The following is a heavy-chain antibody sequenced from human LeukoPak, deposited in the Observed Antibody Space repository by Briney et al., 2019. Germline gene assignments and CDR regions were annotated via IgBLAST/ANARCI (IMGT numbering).Heavy chain of an antibody. V-gene: IGHV5-51*01. CDR2: IYPGDSDT. CDR3: ARAGRGYSGYDWWADWFDP. CDR1: GYSFTSYW. J-gene: IGHJ5*02. Sequence: GESLKISCKGSGYSFTSYWIGWVRQMPGKGLEWVGIIYPGDSDTRYSPSFQGQVTISADKSISTAYLQWSSLKASDTAMYYCARAGRGYSGYDWWADWFDPWGQGTLVTVSS. D-gene: IGHD5-12*01.